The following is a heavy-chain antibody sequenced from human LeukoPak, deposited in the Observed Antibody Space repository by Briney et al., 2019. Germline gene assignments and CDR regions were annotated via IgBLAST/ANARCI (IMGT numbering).Heavy chain of an antibody. Sequence: GGSLRLSCAASGFTFSSYAMSWVRQAPGKGLEWVSAISGSGGSTYYADSVKGRFTISRDNSKNTLFLQMDSLRPEDTAVYYCAKDRRFGGVTVVGNFWGQGTLVTVSS. CDR2: ISGSGGST. CDR1: GFTFSSYA. V-gene: IGHV3-23*01. D-gene: IGHD3-16*01. J-gene: IGHJ4*02. CDR3: AKDRRFGGVTVVGNF.